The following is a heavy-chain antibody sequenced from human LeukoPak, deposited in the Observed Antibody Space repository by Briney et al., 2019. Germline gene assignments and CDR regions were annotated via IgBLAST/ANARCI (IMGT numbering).Heavy chain of an antibody. CDR3: ARRGYDSSGYYYAY. Sequence: SETLSLTCTVSGGSIRSSYYYWGWIRQPPGKGLEWIGSIYDSGSTYYNPSLKSRVTISVDTSKNQFSLKLNSVTAADTAVYYCARRGYDSSGYYYAYWGQGTLVTVSS. D-gene: IGHD3-22*01. CDR1: GGSIRSSYYY. CDR2: IYDSGST. J-gene: IGHJ4*02. V-gene: IGHV4-39*01.